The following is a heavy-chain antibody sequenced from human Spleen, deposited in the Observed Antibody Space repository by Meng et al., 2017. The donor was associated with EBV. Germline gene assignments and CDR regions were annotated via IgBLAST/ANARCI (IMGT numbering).Heavy chain of an antibody. Sequence: ASGPALVRRSGTLSLTCDASHGFIARGAGWSWVRQSPGMGLEWVGEIHHSGRTSYNPSLKSRVTISLDLSKDKLSLRLSSVTAADTAVYYCARAGYHRPASEYWGQGTLVTVSS. CDR2: IHHSGRT. CDR1: HGFIARGAG. J-gene: IGHJ4*02. V-gene: IGHV4-4*02. CDR3: ARAGYHRPASEY. D-gene: IGHD2-15*01.